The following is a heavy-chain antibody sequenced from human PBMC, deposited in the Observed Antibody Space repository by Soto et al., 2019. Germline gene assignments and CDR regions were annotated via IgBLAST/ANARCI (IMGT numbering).Heavy chain of an antibody. V-gene: IGHV3-23*01. D-gene: IGHD6-19*01. Sequence: GGSLRLSCAASGFTFSSYAMSWVRQAPGKGMEWVSAISASGGSTYYADSLKGRFTISRDNSKNTLYLQMNSLRAEDTAVYYCATTFGIAVASGAFDIWGQGTMDTVSS. J-gene: IGHJ3*02. CDR1: GFTFSSYA. CDR2: ISASGGST. CDR3: ATTFGIAVASGAFDI.